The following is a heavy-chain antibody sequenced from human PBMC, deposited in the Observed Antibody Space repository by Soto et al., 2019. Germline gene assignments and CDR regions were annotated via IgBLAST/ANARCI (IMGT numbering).Heavy chain of an antibody. CDR3: VKNSGWFNT. J-gene: IGHJ5*02. CDR2: IDGSGGIT. Sequence: QLLQSGGGLVQPGGSLTLSCAASGFTFGTTDMSWVRQAPGAGLEWVSTIDGSGGITYYADSVKGRFTISRDNSRNTVYLQMNSLRGDDTDLYYCVKNSGWFNTWGQGALVTVSS. V-gene: IGHV3-23*01. D-gene: IGHD3-10*01. CDR1: GFTFGTTD.